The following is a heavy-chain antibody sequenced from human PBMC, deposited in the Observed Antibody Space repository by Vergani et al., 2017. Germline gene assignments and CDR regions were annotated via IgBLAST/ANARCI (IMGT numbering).Heavy chain of an antibody. D-gene: IGHD3-22*01. J-gene: IGHJ6*02. V-gene: IGHV1-18*04. CDR2: ISAYNGNT. CDR1: GYTFTGYY. Sequence: QVQLVQSGAEVKKPGASVKVSCKASGYTFTGYYMHWVRQAPGQGLEWMGWISAYNGNTKYAQKLQGRVTMTTDTSTSTAYMAPRSLRSDDTAVYYCARTYDSSGDYAYYYYYYGMDVWGQGTTVTVSS. CDR3: ARTYDSSGDYAYYYYYYGMDV.